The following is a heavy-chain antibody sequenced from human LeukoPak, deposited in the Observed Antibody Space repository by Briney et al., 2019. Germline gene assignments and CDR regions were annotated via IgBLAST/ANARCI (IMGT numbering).Heavy chain of an antibody. CDR2: ISYDGSNK. D-gene: IGHD6-13*01. CDR3: ARPRTKSSSWYPYYCYGMDV. J-gene: IGHJ6*02. V-gene: IGHV3-30-3*01. Sequence: GGSLRLSCAASGFTFSSYAMSWVRQAPGKGLEWVAVISYDGSNKYYADSVKGRFTISRDNSKNTLYLQMNSLRAEDTAVYYCARPRTKSSSWYPYYCYGMDVWGQGTTVTVSS. CDR1: GFTFSSYA.